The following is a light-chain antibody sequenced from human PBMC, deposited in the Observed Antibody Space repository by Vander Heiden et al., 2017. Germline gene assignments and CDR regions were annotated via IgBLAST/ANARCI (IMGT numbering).Light chain of an antibody. V-gene: IGKV1-39*01. CDR3: QHSDSSPIT. CDR2: AAY. CDR1: QAIRNY. J-gene: IGKJ5*01. Sequence: DIQMTQYPSSLSASVGDRVTITCRASQAIRNYLNWYQQKPGKAPKVLIYAAYSLHSGVPSRFGGGASATDFTLTISSLQPDDFATYYCQHSDSSPITFGQGTRVDIK.